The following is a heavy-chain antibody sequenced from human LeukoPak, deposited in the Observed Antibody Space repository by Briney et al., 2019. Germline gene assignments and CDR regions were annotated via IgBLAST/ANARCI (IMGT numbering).Heavy chain of an antibody. J-gene: IGHJ6*02. D-gene: IGHD6-19*01. CDR1: GFTFSSYA. CDR3: ARDQWLAYYYHGMDV. V-gene: IGHV3-23*01. CDR2: ISGSGGTT. Sequence: GGSLRLSCAASGFTFSSYAMSWVRQAPGKGLEWVSGISGSGGTTYYADSVKGRFTISRDNSKNTLYLQMNSLRAEDTAIYYCARDQWLAYYYHGMDVWGQGTTVTVSS.